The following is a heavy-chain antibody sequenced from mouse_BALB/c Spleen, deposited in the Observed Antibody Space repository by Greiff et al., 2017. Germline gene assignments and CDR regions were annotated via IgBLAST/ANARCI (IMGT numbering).Heavy chain of an antibody. D-gene: IGHD2-4*01. CDR1: GYTFTSYV. CDR3: ARGYDYEGAMDY. Sequence: EVKLVESGPELVKPGASVKMSCKASGYTFTSYVMHWVKQKPGQGLEWIGYINPYNDGTKYNEKFKGKATLTSDKSSSTAYMELSSLTSEDSAVYYCARGYDYEGAMDYWGQGTSVTVSS. J-gene: IGHJ4*01. V-gene: IGHV1-14*01. CDR2: INPYNDGT.